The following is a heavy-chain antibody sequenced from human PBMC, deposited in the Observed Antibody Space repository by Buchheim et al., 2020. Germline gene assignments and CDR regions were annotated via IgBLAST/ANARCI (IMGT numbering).Heavy chain of an antibody. J-gene: IGHJ5*02. Sequence: QVQLQESGPGLVKPSQTLSLTCTVSGGSISSGSYYWSWIRQPAGKGLEWIGRIYTSGSTNYNPSLKSRVTISVDTSKNQFSLKLSSVTAADTAVYYCAREGPLRFGILENPNWFDPWGQGTL. V-gene: IGHV4-61*02. CDR3: AREGPLRFGILENPNWFDP. D-gene: IGHD3-3*01. CDR1: GGSISSGSYY. CDR2: IYTSGST.